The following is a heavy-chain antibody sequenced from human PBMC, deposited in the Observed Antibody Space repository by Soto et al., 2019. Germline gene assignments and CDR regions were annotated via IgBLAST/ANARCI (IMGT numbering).Heavy chain of an antibody. J-gene: IGHJ4*02. CDR2: INAGNGNT. V-gene: IGHV1-3*01. CDR1: GYTFSTYY. D-gene: IGHD4-17*01. Sequence: ASVKVSCKASGYTFSTYYMHWVRQAPGQGYEWMGWINAGNGNTKYSQKFQGRVTITRDTSASTAYMELSSLRSEDTAVYYCARQTTVTAYYFDYWGQGTLVTVSS. CDR3: ARQTTVTAYYFDY.